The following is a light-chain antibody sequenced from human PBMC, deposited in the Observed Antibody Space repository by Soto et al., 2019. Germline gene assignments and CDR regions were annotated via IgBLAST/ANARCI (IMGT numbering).Light chain of an antibody. CDR3: HQYGSSPWT. CDR1: QTVTGSH. Sequence: NVLTQSPGTLSLSAGERATLSCRARQTVTGSHLAWYQQRPGQAPRLLIYAASSRATGIPDRFGGSGSGTDFTLTISRLEPEDFAVYYCHQYGSSPWTFGQGTKVEIK. J-gene: IGKJ1*01. CDR2: AAS. V-gene: IGKV3-20*01.